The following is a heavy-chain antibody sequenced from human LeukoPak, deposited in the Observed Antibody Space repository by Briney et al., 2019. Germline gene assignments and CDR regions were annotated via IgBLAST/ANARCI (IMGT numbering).Heavy chain of an antibody. J-gene: IGHJ4*02. CDR3: AKDYGDYAYYFDY. Sequence: GGSLRLSCAASGFTFSSYAMSWVRQAPGKRLEWVSVISGSGYSTYYADSVKGRFTISRDNSKNTLYLQMNSLRAEDTAVYYCAKDYGDYAYYFDYWGQGTLVTASS. D-gene: IGHD4-17*01. V-gene: IGHV3-23*01. CDR1: GFTFSSYA. CDR2: ISGSGYST.